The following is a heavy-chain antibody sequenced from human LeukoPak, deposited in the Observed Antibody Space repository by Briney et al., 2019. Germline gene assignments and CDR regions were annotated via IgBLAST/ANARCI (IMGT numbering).Heavy chain of an antibody. D-gene: IGHD5-24*01. V-gene: IGHV1-18*04. CDR1: GYTFTGYY. CDR3: ARFRRDGYKDY. Sequence: ASVKVSCKASGYTFTGYYMHWVRQAPGQGLEWMGWISAYNGNTNYAQKLQGRVTMTTDTSTSTAYMELRSLRSDDTAVYYCARFRRDGYKDYWGQGTLVTVSS. CDR2: ISAYNGNT. J-gene: IGHJ4*02.